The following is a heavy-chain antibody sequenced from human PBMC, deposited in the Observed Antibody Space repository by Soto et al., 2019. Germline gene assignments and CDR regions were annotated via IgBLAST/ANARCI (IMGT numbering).Heavy chain of an antibody. D-gene: IGHD3-9*01. CDR1: GFTFSSYS. CDR2: ISSSSSYI. Sequence: EVQLVESGGGLVKPGGSLRLSCAASGFTFSSYSMNWVRQAPGKGLEWVSSISSSSSYIYYADSVKGRFTISRDNAKNSLYLKMNRLRAEDTAVYYCAREGVDILTRYYLPYYYYMDFWGKGTTVTVSS. J-gene: IGHJ6*03. CDR3: AREGVDILTRYYLPYYYYMDF. V-gene: IGHV3-21*01.